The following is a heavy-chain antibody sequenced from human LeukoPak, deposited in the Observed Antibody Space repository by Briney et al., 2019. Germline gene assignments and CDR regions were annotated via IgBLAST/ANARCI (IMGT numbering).Heavy chain of an antibody. CDR3: ARRAGGRYFDWLSRHFDY. D-gene: IGHD3-9*01. V-gene: IGHV4-34*01. J-gene: IGHJ4*02. Sequence: SETLSLTCAVYGGSFSGYYWSWIRQPPGKGLEWIGEINHSGSTNYNPSLKSRVTISVDTSKNQFSLKLSSVTAADTAVYYCARRAGGRYFDWLSRHFDYWGQGTLVTVSS. CDR2: INHSGST. CDR1: GGSFSGYY.